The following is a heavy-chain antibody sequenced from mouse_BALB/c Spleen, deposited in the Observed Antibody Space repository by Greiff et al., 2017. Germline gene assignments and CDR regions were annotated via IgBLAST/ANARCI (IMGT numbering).Heavy chain of an antibody. CDR3: ARATIGTTSWFAY. D-gene: IGHD2-14*01. CDR1: GFTFSDYY. CDR2: ISDGGSYT. Sequence: DVMLVESGGGLVKPGGSLKLSCAASGFTFSDYYMYWVRQTPEKRLEWVATISDGGSYTYYPDSVKGRFTISRDNAKNNLYLQMSSLKSEDTAMYYCARATIGTTSWFAYWGQGTLVTVSA. J-gene: IGHJ3*01. V-gene: IGHV5-4*02.